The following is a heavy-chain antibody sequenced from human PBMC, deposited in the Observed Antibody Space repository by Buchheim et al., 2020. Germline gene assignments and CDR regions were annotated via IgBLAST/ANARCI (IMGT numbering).Heavy chain of an antibody. V-gene: IGHV3-33*03. D-gene: IGHD4-23*01. J-gene: IGHJ4*02. CDR1: GFTFSSYG. CDR2: IWYDGSYK. CDR3: AKTQDYGGYFIDY. Sequence: QVQLVESGGGVVQPGRSLTLSCAASGFTFSSYGMHWVRQAPGKGLEWVALIWYDGSYKYYGDSVKGRFTISRDNAKNTLYLQMNNLRAEDTAVYYCAKTQDYGGYFIDYWGQGTL.